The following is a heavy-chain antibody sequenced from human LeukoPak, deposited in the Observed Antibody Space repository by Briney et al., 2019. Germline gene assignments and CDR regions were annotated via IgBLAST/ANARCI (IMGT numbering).Heavy chain of an antibody. D-gene: IGHD3-10*01. CDR1: GGSISSGGYY. Sequence: SETLSLTCTVSGGSISSGGYYWGWIRQHPGKGLEWIGYIYYSGSTYYNPSLKSRVTISVDTSKNQFSLKLSSVTAADTAVYYCARDRGFGELLFGFDYWGQGTLVTVSS. V-gene: IGHV4-31*03. CDR3: ARDRGFGELLFGFDY. J-gene: IGHJ4*02. CDR2: IYYSGST.